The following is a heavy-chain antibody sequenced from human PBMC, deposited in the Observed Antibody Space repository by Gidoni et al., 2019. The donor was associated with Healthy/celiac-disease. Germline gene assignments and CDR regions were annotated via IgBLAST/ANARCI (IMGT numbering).Heavy chain of an antibody. D-gene: IGHD3-10*01. CDR1: GFTFSSYG. CDR3: AKDSPMVRGVIDY. Sequence: QVQLVESGGGVVQPGRSLRLSCAASGFTFSSYGMHWVRQAPGKGLEWVAVISYDGSNKYYADSVKGRFTISRDNSKNTLYLQMNSLRAEDTAVYYCAKDSPMVRGVIDYWGQGTLVTVSS. J-gene: IGHJ4*02. CDR2: ISYDGSNK. V-gene: IGHV3-30*18.